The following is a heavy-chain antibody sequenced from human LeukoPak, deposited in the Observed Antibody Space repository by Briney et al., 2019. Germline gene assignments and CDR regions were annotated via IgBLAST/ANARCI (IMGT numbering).Heavy chain of an antibody. CDR2: IWYDGSNK. CDR1: GFIFSSNA. CDR3: ARDSSSGWFDAFDI. D-gene: IGHD6-19*01. V-gene: IGHV3-33*08. J-gene: IGHJ3*02. Sequence: GGSLRLSCAASGFIFSSNAMSWVRQAPGKGLEWVAVIWYDGSNKYYADSVKGRFTISRDNSKNTLYLQMNSLRAEDTAVYYCARDSSSGWFDAFDIWGQGTMVTVS.